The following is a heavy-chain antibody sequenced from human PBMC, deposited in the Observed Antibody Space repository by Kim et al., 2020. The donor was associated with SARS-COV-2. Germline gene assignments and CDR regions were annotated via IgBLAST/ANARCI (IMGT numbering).Heavy chain of an antibody. J-gene: IGHJ6*02. Sequence: GGSLRLSCAASGFTFSSYSMNWVRQAPGKGLEWVSSISSSSSYIYYADSVKGRFTISRDNAKNSLYLQMNSLRAEDTAVYYCARDLLVPWLRYYYGMDVWGQGTTVTVSS. CDR1: GFTFSSYS. CDR3: ARDLLVPWLRYYYGMDV. V-gene: IGHV3-21*01. CDR2: ISSSSSYI. D-gene: IGHD6-19*01.